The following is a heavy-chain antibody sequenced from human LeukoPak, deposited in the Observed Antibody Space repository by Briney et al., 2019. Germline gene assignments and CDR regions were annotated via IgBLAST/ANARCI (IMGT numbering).Heavy chain of an antibody. D-gene: IGHD6-13*01. Sequence: SETLSLTCTVSNFSISSGYYWGWIRPSPGKGLEWIGRIYHGGSTYYNPSLRSRVIVSVDTSKNHFSLKMRSVTAADTAVYYCARVVAAAGIIVYWGQGTLVTVSS. CDR1: NFSISSGYY. CDR3: ARVVAAAGIIVY. CDR2: IYHGGST. V-gene: IGHV4-38-2*02. J-gene: IGHJ4*02.